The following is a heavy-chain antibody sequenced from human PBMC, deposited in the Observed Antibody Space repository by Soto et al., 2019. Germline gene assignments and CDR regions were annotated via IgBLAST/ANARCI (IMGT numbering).Heavy chain of an antibody. CDR2: ITPSSGST. J-gene: IGHJ4*02. Sequence: QVQLVQSGAEVKNPGASVKISCKASGYTFTTYYMHWLRQARGQGLEWMGIITPSSGSTRYEQKCQDRVTMTRDTATSTVYIELGSLRSEDTAVYYCAREVSTKTAAIEYWGQGTRVTVSS. CDR3: AREVSTKTAAIEY. CDR1: GYTFTTYY. V-gene: IGHV1-46*01. D-gene: IGHD2-21*02.